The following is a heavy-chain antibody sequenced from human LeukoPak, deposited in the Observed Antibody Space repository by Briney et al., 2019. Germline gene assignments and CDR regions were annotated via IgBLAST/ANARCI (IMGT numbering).Heavy chain of an antibody. CDR3: ARGRSSMVRGYYYYYMDV. Sequence: SETLSLTCTVSGVSISGTTYCWAWIRQPPGKGLEWIGSIYSSGHTIYNASLKSRVTISVDTSKNQFSLKLSSVTAADTAVYYCARGRSSMVRGYYYYYMDVWGKGTTVTISS. CDR2: IYSSGHT. CDR1: GVSISGTTYC. V-gene: IGHV4-39*07. J-gene: IGHJ6*03. D-gene: IGHD3-10*01.